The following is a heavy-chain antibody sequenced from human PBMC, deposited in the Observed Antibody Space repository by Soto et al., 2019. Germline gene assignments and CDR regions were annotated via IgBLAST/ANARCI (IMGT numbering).Heavy chain of an antibody. Sequence: GALRLSCAASGFTFSSYSMSWVRQAPGKGLEWVSGFRTSGDGGTTYYADSVKGRFTISRDNSKNMLFLQMNSLRAEDTAIYYCAKKVNSGPGSQYFDYWGQGTLVTVSS. CDR3: AKKVNSGPGSQYFDY. D-gene: IGHD3-10*01. CDR1: GFTFSSYS. J-gene: IGHJ4*02. V-gene: IGHV3-23*01. CDR2: FRTSGDGGTT.